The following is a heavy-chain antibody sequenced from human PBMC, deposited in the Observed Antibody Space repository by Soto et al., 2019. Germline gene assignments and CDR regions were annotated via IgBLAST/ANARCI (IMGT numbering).Heavy chain of an antibody. D-gene: IGHD3-10*01. CDR2: TNAGNGNK. V-gene: IGHV1-3*01. CDR3: ARGGGWVGDPSFDS. CDR1: GYTFTSYT. J-gene: IGHJ4*02. Sequence: QVQLVQSGAEVKKPGASVKVSCQASGYTFTSYTLHWVRQAPGQGPEWMGWTNAGNGNKKYSQRFQGRLTITSDRSASTAYMELSSLNFEDTAVYYCARGGGWVGDPSFDSWAREPWSPSPQ.